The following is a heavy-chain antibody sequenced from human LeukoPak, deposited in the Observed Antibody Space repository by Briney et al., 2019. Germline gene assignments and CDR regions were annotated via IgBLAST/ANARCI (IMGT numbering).Heavy chain of an antibody. CDR2: ISSSSSYI. V-gene: IGHV3-21*01. J-gene: IGHJ4*02. D-gene: IGHD3-3*01. CDR1: GFTFSSYS. CDR3: AGAGYDFWSGYYTGNDY. Sequence: GGSLRLSCAASGFTFSSYSMNWVRQAPGKGLEWVSSISSSSSYIYYADSVKGRFTISRDNAKNSLHLQMNSLRAEDTAVYYCAGAGYDFWSGYYTGNDYWGQGTLVTVSS.